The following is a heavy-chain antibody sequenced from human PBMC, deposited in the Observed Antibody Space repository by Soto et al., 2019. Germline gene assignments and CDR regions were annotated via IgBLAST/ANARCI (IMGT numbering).Heavy chain of an antibody. Sequence: LTCSVSGGSISSSFWSWIRQPPGKELEWIGYISYSGSTTYNPSLKSRITLSVDTSKNQFSLRVASVTAADTAVYYCARGHRAMEYYYYYGMDVWGQGTTVTVSS. J-gene: IGHJ6*02. CDR3: ARGHRAMEYYYYYGMDV. D-gene: IGHD5-18*01. V-gene: IGHV4-59*01. CDR2: ISYSGST. CDR1: GGSISSSF.